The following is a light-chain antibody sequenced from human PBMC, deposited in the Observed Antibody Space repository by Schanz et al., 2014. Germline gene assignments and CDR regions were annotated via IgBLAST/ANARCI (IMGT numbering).Light chain of an antibody. V-gene: IGLV2-8*01. CDR1: SSDVGGYKY. Sequence: SALTQPPSASGSPGQSVTISCTGTSSDVGGYKYVSWYQQHPGKAPKLMIYEVSKRPSGVPDRFSGSKSGNTASLTVSGLQAEDEAEYYCSSNVGSNNFQFGGGTKLTVL. CDR2: EVS. CDR3: SSNVGSNNFQ. J-gene: IGLJ3*02.